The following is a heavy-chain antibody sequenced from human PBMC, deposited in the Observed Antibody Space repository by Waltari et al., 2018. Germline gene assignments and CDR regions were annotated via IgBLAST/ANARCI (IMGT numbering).Heavy chain of an antibody. CDR1: GGSISSYY. CDR2: IYYSGST. Sequence: QVQLQESGPGLVKPSETLSLTCTVSGGSISSYYWSWSRQPPGKGLEWIGYIYYSGSTNYNPSLKSRVTISVDTSKNQFSLKLSSVTAADTAVYYCVRGPGYDFWSGYLFDPWGQGTLVTVSS. D-gene: IGHD3-3*01. J-gene: IGHJ5*02. CDR3: VRGPGYDFWSGYLFDP. V-gene: IGHV4-59*01.